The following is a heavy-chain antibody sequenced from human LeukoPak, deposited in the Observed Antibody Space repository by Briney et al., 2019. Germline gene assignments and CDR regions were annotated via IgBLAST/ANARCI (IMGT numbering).Heavy chain of an antibody. CDR1: GYSISSDYY. V-gene: IGHV4-38-2*02. CDR3: AKSNGYGLVDI. J-gene: IGHJ3*02. D-gene: IGHD3-10*01. Sequence: SETLSLTCTVSGYSISSDYYWGWIRQPPGKGLEWIGNIFYSGSTYYSPSLRSRVTISLDTSRNQFSLKLNSVTAADTAVYYCAKSNGYGLVDIWGQGTMVTVSS. CDR2: IFYSGST.